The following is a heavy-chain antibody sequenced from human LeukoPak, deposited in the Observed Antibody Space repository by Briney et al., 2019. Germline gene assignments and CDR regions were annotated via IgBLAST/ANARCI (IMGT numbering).Heavy chain of an antibody. J-gene: IGHJ6*02. CDR3: VRGSNGWSGMDV. CDR1: GFTFSNYW. Sequence: GGSLRLSCAVSGFTFSNYWMYWVRQGPGKGLVWVSRLNGDGDYTNYEDSVKGRFTISRDNAKNTLYLQMNSLRAEDTAVYYCVRGSNGWSGMDVWGPGTPVTVSS. V-gene: IGHV3-74*01. D-gene: IGHD6-19*01. CDR2: LNGDGDYT.